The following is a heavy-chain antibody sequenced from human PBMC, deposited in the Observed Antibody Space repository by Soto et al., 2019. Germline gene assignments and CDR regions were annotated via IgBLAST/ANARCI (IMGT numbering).Heavy chain of an antibody. Sequence: KSSETLSLTCTVSGGSISSGGYYWSWIRQHPWKGLEWIGYIYYSGSTYYNPSLTSRVTISVDTSKNQFSLKLSSVTAADTALYYCARDRLGYDDFEYWGQGTLVTVSS. D-gene: IGHD5-12*01. CDR3: ARDRLGYDDFEY. CDR1: GGSISSGGYY. V-gene: IGHV4-31*03. J-gene: IGHJ4*02. CDR2: IYYSGST.